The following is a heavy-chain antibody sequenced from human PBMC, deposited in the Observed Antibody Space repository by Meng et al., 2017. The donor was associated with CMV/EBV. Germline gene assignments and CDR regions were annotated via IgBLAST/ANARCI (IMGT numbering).Heavy chain of an antibody. CDR3: ARSMVVAGDWFDP. D-gene: IGHD2-15*01. CDR2: IYTSRST. CDR1: GGSSCSFS. J-gene: IGHJ5*02. Sequence: EPLLESGPGLAEPSETLSLACAVSGGSSCSFSCSWIRQPAEERLQWIGRIYTSRSTNYNPSLTRRVTMSVDTSKNQFSLKLSSVTAADTSVYYCARSMVVAGDWFDPWGQGTLVTVSS. V-gene: IGHV4-4*07.